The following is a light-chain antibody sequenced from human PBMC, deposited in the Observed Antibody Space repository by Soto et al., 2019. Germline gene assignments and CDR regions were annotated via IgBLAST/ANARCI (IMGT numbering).Light chain of an antibody. CDR1: QSVSSN. J-gene: IGKJ3*01. V-gene: IGKV3-15*01. CDR3: QQYNNWPPFT. Sequence: EIVMTQSPATLSVYPGERATLSCRASQSVSSNLAWYQQKHGQAPRLLIYGASTRATGIPARFSGSGSGTEFTLTNSSLQSEDFAVYYGQQYNNWPPFTFGPGTKVDIK. CDR2: GAS.